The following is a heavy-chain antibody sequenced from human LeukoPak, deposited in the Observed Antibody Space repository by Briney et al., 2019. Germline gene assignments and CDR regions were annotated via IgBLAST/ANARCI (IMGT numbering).Heavy chain of an antibody. J-gene: IGHJ6*02. CDR2: IYYSGST. CDR1: GGSISSSSYY. Sequence: PSETLSLTCTVSGGSISSSSYYWGWIRQPPGKGLEWIGSIYYSGSTYYNPSLKSRVTISVDTSKNQFSLKLSSVTAADTAVYYCARINGSGSVRRYYYGLDVWGQGTTVTVSS. D-gene: IGHD3-10*01. CDR3: ARINGSGSVRRYYYGLDV. V-gene: IGHV4-39*01.